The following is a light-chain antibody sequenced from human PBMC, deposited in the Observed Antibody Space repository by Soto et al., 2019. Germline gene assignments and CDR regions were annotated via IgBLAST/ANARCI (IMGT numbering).Light chain of an antibody. V-gene: IGKV1-39*01. Sequence: DIQMTQSPSSLSASIGDRVTISCRASQSIINYLNWYQQKPGKAPKLLISGASSVQSGVPSRFSGSGSVTDFSLTISSLQPEDSATYYCQQSYTTPALTFGGGTKVDIK. CDR3: QQSYTTPALT. J-gene: IGKJ4*01. CDR2: GAS. CDR1: QSIINY.